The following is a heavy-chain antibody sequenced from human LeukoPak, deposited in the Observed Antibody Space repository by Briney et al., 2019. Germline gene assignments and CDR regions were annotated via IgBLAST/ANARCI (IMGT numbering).Heavy chain of an antibody. V-gene: IGHV3-30*18. CDR1: GFTFSSYG. CDR3: AKDRRIAARPCFDY. J-gene: IGHJ4*02. Sequence: GRSLRLSCAASGFTFSSYGMHWVRQAPGKGLEWVAVISYDGSNKYYADSVKGRFTISRDNSKNTLYLQMNSLRAEDTAVYYCAKDRRIAARPCFDYWGQGTLVAVSS. CDR2: ISYDGSNK. D-gene: IGHD6-6*01.